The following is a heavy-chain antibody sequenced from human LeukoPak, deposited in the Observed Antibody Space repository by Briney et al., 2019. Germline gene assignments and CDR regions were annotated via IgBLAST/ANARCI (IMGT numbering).Heavy chain of an antibody. J-gene: IGHJ4*02. D-gene: IGHD3-22*01. CDR1: GFTFSTYS. CDR3: AKDEGRGYYDSSGYYYFDY. Sequence: GGSQRLSCAASGFTFSTYSMNWVRQAPGKGLDWVSYISSSSSTIYYADSVKGRFTISRDNSKNTLYLQMNSLRAEDTAVYYCAKDEGRGYYDSSGYYYFDYWGQGTLVTVSS. V-gene: IGHV3-48*01. CDR2: ISSSSSTI.